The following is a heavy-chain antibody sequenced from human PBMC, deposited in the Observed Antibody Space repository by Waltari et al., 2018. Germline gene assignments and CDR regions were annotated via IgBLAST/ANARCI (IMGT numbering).Heavy chain of an antibody. J-gene: IGHJ4*02. Sequence: QVQLVESGGGVVQPGRSLRLSCAASGFTFSSYAMHWVRQAPGKGLEWVAVISYDGSNKYYADSVKGRFTISRDNSKNTLYLQMNSLRAEDTAVYYCARAASYSSPSGDYWGQGTLVTVSS. D-gene: IGHD6-13*01. CDR2: ISYDGSNK. V-gene: IGHV3-30-3*01. CDR3: ARAASYSSPSGDY. CDR1: GFTFSSYA.